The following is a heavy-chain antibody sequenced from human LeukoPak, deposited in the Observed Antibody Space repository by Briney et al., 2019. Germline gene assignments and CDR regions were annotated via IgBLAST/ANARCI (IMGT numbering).Heavy chain of an antibody. CDR1: GGSISSYY. V-gene: IGHV4-59*01. Sequence: SETLSLTCTVAGGSISSYYWSRIRLPPGKGLEWIGYIYYTGATYYNPSLKSRVTISLDTSKNQFSLKLSSVTAADAAVHYCARAGYSYGTGYYFDYWGQGALVTVSS. CDR3: ARAGYSYGTGYYFDY. CDR2: IYYTGAT. J-gene: IGHJ4*02. D-gene: IGHD5-18*01.